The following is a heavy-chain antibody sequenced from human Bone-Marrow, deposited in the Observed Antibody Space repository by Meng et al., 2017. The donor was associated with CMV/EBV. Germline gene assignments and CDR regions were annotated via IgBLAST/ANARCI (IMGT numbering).Heavy chain of an antibody. J-gene: IGHJ6*02. CDR3: ARDAACSSTSCPLGGHNYYGMDV. V-gene: IGHV3-7*01. CDR1: GFTSSSYW. CDR2: IKQDGSEK. Sequence: GGSLRLSCAASGFTSSSYWMSWVRQAPGKGLEWVANIKQDGSEKYYVDSVKGRFTISRDNAKNSLYLQMNSLRAEDTAVYYCARDAACSSTSCPLGGHNYYGMDVWGQGTTVTVYS. D-gene: IGHD2-2*01.